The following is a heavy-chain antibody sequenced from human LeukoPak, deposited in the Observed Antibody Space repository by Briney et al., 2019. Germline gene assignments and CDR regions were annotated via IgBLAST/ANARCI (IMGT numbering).Heavy chain of an antibody. V-gene: IGHV2-26*01. J-gene: IGHJ4*02. CDR3: ARDPGYSGYDLYYFDY. Sequence: SGPVLVKPTETLTPTCTVSGFSLSNARMGASCIRHPPGKSLEWLAHIFLNDEKSYRTSLKSRLTISKDTSKSLVILTMTNMDPVDTATYSRARDPGYSGYDLYYFDYWGQGTLVTVSS. D-gene: IGHD5-12*01. CDR1: GFSLSNARMG. CDR2: IFLNDEK.